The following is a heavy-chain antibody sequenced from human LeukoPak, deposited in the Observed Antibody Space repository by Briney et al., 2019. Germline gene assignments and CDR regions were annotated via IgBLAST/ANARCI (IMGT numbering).Heavy chain of an antibody. CDR1: GYSISSGYY. Sequence: SEALSLTCTVSGYSISSGYYWGWIRQPPGKGLEWIGSIYHSGSTYYNPSLKSRVAISVDTSKNQFSLKLSYVTAADTAVYYCARSPLGYCSSTSCTHPMDYYYYYMDVWGKGTTVTVSS. CDR2: IYHSGST. D-gene: IGHD2-2*01. V-gene: IGHV4-38-2*02. CDR3: ARSPLGYCSSTSCTHPMDYYYYYMDV. J-gene: IGHJ6*03.